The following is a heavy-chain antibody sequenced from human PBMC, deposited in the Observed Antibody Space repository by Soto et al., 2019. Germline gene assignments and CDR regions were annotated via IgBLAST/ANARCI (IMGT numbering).Heavy chain of an antibody. V-gene: IGHV4-59*08. Sequence: PSETLSLTCTVSGGSISSYYWSWIRQSPGKGLEWIGYIYHTGTTDYNPSLKSRVTISVDTSKKQFSLRLRSVTAADTAIYYCARLSAGHGDNHDYWGQGTLVTVSS. J-gene: IGHJ4*02. CDR3: ARLSAGHGDNHDY. CDR2: IYHTGTT. CDR1: GGSISSYY. D-gene: IGHD4-17*01.